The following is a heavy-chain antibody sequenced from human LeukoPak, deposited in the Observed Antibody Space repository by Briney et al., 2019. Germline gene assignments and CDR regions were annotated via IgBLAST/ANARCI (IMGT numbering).Heavy chain of an antibody. CDR1: GFTFSSGY. Sequence: GGSLRLSCAVSGFTFSSGYMHWVRQPPGKGPVWVSRISSDGSNTIYADSVKGRFTISRDDARNTVYLQMNSLRDGDTAVYYCARYTGGGVYWGQGTLVTVSS. J-gene: IGHJ4*02. D-gene: IGHD2-2*02. V-gene: IGHV3-74*01. CDR3: ARYTGGGVY. CDR2: ISSDGSNT.